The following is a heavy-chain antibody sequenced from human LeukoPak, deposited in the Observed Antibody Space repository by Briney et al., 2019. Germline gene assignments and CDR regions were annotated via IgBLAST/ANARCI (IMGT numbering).Heavy chain of an antibody. CDR3: ARVGGVYCSSTSCYRPYIYHYYYYGMDV. Sequence: PSETLSLTCTVSGGSISSGDYYWSWIRQPPGKGLEWIGEINHSGSTNYNPSLKSRVTISVDTSKNQFSLKLSSVTAADTAVYYCARVGGVYCSSTSCYRPYIYHYYYYGMDVWGQGTTVTVSS. D-gene: IGHD2-2*02. CDR2: INHSGST. V-gene: IGHV4-39*07. J-gene: IGHJ6*02. CDR1: GGSISSGDYY.